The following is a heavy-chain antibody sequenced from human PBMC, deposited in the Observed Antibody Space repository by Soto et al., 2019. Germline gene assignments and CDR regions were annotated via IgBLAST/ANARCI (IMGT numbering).Heavy chain of an antibody. CDR2: INAGNGNT. J-gene: IGHJ1*01. D-gene: IGHD6-19*01. CDR1: GFTFIKYA. V-gene: IGHV1-3*01. CDR3: ARDYADIAVAGIPLLAH. Sequence: QVQLVQSGAEVKKPGASVNVSCKASGFTFIKYAMHWVRQAPGQRPEWLGWINAGNGNTRYSQRWQGRVTITRDPSASAVYMDLISLRSEETAGYYCARDYADIAVAGIPLLAHWGQGTLVTVSS.